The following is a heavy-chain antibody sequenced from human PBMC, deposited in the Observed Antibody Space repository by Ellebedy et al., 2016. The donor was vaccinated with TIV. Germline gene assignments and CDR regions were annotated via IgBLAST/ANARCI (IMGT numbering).Heavy chain of an antibody. D-gene: IGHD3-10*01. CDR3: ARALRGARRFDP. Sequence: SETLSLTXTVSGGSISGGIAYWSWVRQAPGKGLEWIGNIYHSGTTYYNASLKSRVTISVDPSKDQFFLNLISVTAADTAVYYCARALRGARRFDPWGQGILVTVFS. CDR2: IYHSGTT. J-gene: IGHJ5*02. CDR1: GGSISGGIAY. V-gene: IGHV4-30-4*01.